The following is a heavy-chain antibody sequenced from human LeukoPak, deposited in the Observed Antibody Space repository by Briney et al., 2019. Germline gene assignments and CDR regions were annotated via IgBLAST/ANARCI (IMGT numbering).Heavy chain of an antibody. J-gene: IGHJ4*02. CDR2: IGSSSSYI. D-gene: IGHD5-24*01. Sequence: SGGSLRLSCAASGFTFSSYSMNWVRQAPGKGLEWVSSIGSSSSYIYYADSVKGRFTISRDNAKNSLYLQMNSLRAEDTAVYYCARGGRRDGYNFGYWGQGTLVTVSS. V-gene: IGHV3-21*01. CDR3: ARGGRRDGYNFGY. CDR1: GFTFSSYS.